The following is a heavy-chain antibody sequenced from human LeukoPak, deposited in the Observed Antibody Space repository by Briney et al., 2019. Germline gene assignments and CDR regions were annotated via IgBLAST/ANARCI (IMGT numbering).Heavy chain of an antibody. CDR1: GSTFSTYP. D-gene: IGHD1-26*01. Sequence: GGSLRLSCTASGSTFSTYPMTWVRQAPGQGLEWVSAISGNSVTIYYADSVKGRFTISRDNSKNTLYLQMYSLRAEDTAVYYCAKILSGTYSFDLWGRGTLVTVSS. V-gene: IGHV3-23*01. J-gene: IGHJ4*02. CDR2: ISGNSVTI. CDR3: AKILSGTYSFDL.